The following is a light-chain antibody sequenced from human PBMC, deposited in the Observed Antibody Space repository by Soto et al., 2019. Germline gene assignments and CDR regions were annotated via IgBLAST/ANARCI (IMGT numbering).Light chain of an antibody. CDR2: EVS. J-gene: IGLJ1*01. CDR1: ISDVCGYNY. CDR3: SSYTSSSTLV. V-gene: IGLV2-14*01. Sequence: QSVLSQPASVSGSPGQSITISCTGTISDVCGYNYVSWYQQHPGKAPKLMIYEVSNRPSGVSNRFSGSKSGNTASLTISGLQAEDEADYYCSSYTSSSTLVFGTGTKVTVL.